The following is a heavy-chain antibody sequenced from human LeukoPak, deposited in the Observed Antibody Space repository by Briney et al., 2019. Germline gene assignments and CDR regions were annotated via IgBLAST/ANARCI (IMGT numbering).Heavy chain of an antibody. V-gene: IGHV4-39*01. CDR2: IYYSGST. Sequence: SETLSPTCTVSGGSISSSSYDWGWIRRSPGKGLDWIGSIYYSGSTYNNPSLRSRITISVDTSKNHFSLKLTSVTAADTTVYYCARHLMFRDSTYGPHLDYWGQGTLVTVSS. J-gene: IGHJ4*02. CDR1: GGSISSSSYD. CDR3: ARHLMFRDSTYGPHLDY. D-gene: IGHD3-10*01.